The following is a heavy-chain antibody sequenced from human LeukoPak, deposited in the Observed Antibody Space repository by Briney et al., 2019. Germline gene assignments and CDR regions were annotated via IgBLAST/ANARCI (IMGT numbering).Heavy chain of an antibody. CDR1: GGTYSSYA. CDR3: ARGDYGSGYYYIFDY. V-gene: IGHV1-69*05. J-gene: IGHJ4*02. D-gene: IGHD3-22*01. Sequence: SVTVSCTASGGTYSSYAISWVRQAPGQGLEWMGGIIPIFGTANYAQKFQGRVTITTDESTNTAYMELSSLRSEDTAVYYCARGDYGSGYYYIFDYWGQGTLVTVPS. CDR2: IIPIFGTA.